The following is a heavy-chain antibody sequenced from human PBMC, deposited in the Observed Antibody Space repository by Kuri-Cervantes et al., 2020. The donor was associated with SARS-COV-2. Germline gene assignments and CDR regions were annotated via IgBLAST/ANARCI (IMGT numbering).Heavy chain of an antibody. CDR2: TYYRSKWYN. J-gene: IGHJ5*02. V-gene: IGHV6-1*01. Sequence: SQTLSLTCAISGDSVSSNSAAWNWIRQSPSRGLEWLGRTYYRSKWYNDYAVSVKSRITINPDTSKNQFSLKLSSVTAADTAVYYCARKIPYCSGGSCYSGWFDPWGQGTLVTVSS. CDR3: ARKIPYCSGGSCYSGWFDP. CDR1: GDSVSSNSAA. D-gene: IGHD2-15*01.